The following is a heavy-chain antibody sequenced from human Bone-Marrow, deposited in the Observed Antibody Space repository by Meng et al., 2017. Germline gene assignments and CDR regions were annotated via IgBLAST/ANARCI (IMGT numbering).Heavy chain of an antibody. J-gene: IGHJ3*02. CDR2: FDPEDGET. V-gene: IGHV1-24*01. Sequence: ASVKVSCKVSGYTLTELSMHWVRQAPGKGREWMGGFDPEDGETIYAQKFQGRVTMTEDTSTDTAYMELSSLRSEDTAVYYCATILVVPHAFDIWGQGTMVTVSS. D-gene: IGHD3-22*01. CDR1: GYTLTELS. CDR3: ATILVVPHAFDI.